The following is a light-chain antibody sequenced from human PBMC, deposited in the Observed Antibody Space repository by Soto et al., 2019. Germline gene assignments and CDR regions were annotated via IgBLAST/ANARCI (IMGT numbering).Light chain of an antibody. CDR1: SSNIGNNY. V-gene: IGLV1-51*01. J-gene: IGLJ2*01. CDR3: GTWDSSLSAPDVV. CDR2: DNN. Sequence: QSVLTQPPSVSAAPGQKVTISCSGSSSNIGNNYVSWYQQLPGTAPKLLIYDNNKRPSGIPDRFSGSKSGTSATLGITGLQTGDEADYYCGTWDSSLSAPDVVFGGGTMLTVL.